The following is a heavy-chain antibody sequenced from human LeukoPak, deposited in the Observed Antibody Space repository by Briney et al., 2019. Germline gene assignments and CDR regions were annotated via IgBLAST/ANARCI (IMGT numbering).Heavy chain of an antibody. CDR2: IIPILGIA. D-gene: IGHD3-9*01. CDR1: GGTFSSYA. J-gene: IGHJ5*02. Sequence: GASVKVSCKASGGTFSSYAISWVRQAPGQGLEWMGRIIPILGIANYAQKFQGRVTITADKSTSTAYMELSSLRSEDTAVYYCARDDDILTGLWFDPWGQGTLVTVSS. CDR3: ARDDDILTGLWFDP. V-gene: IGHV1-69*04.